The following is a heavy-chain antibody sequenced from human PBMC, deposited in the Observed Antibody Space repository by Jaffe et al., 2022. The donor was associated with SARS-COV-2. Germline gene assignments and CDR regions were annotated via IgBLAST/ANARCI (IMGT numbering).Heavy chain of an antibody. CDR2: IKSKTDDGTT. V-gene: IGHV3-15*01. Sequence: EVQVVQSGGGLVKAGGSLRLSCVVSGFTFSKGWMSWVRQAPGKGLEWVGRIKSKTDDGTTDYAAPVKDRFTISRDDSKNTVFLQMNSLTIEDTAVYYCSTVSPDDTAALGYWGQGTLVTVSS. D-gene: IGHD3-22*01. CDR1: GFTFSKGW. CDR3: STVSPDDTAALGY. J-gene: IGHJ4*02.